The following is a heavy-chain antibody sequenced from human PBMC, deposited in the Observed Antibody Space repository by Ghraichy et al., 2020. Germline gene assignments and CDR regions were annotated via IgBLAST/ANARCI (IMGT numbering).Heavy chain of an antibody. CDR3: AFLFPPRVGYYMDV. D-gene: IGHD2-21*01. J-gene: IGHJ6*03. CDR2: ISGSGGST. CDR1: GFTFSTYA. V-gene: IGHV3-23*01. Sequence: GESLNISCAASGFTFSTYAMSWVRQAPGKGLEWVSTISGSGGSTYYADSVKGRFTISRDNSKNTMYLQMNSLRAEDTAVYYCAFLFPPRVGYYMDVWGKGTTVTVSS.